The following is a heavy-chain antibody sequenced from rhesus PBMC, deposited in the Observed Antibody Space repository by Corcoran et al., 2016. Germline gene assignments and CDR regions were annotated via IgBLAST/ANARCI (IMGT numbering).Heavy chain of an antibody. CDR3: ARPDFDYGSSYFDY. V-gene: IGHV4-80*01. CDR1: GGSFSSYW. J-gene: IGHJ4*01. CDR2: INGNSGST. D-gene: IGHD4-29*01. Sequence: QVQLQESGPGLVKPSETLSLTCAVSGGSFSSYWWSWIRQPPGKGLEWIGEINGNSGSTTPNPSLKSRVTMSKDASKNQFSLKLSSVTAADTAVYYCARPDFDYGSSYFDYWGQGVLVTVSS.